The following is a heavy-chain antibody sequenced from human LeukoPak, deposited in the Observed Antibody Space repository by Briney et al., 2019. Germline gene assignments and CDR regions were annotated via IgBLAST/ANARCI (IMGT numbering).Heavy chain of an antibody. CDR2: INPSGGST. CDR3: ARDFLTGTMDY. CDR1: GYTFTSYY. J-gene: IGHJ4*02. V-gene: IGHV1-46*01. D-gene: IGHD1-7*01. Sequence: EASVTVSCKASGYTFTSYYMHWVRQAPGQGLEWMGIINPSGGSTSYAQKFQGRVTMTRDTSTSTVYMELSSLRSEDTAVYYCARDFLTGTMDYWGQGTLVTVSS.